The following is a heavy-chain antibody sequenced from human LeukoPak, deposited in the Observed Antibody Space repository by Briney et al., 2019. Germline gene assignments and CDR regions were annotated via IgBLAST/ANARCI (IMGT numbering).Heavy chain of an antibody. D-gene: IGHD3-22*01. CDR1: GGSFSGYY. CDR3: ARALYDSSGYYADWFDP. Sequence: SETLSLTCAVYGGSFSGYYWSWIRQPPGKGLEWIGAINHSGSTNYNPSLKSRVTISVDTSKNQFSLKLSSVTAADTAVYYCARALYDSSGYYADWFDPWGQGTLVTVSS. V-gene: IGHV4-34*01. CDR2: INHSGST. J-gene: IGHJ5*02.